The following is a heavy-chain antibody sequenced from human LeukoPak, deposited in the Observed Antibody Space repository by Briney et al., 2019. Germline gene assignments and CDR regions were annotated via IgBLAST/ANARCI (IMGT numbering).Heavy chain of an antibody. CDR2: IKQDGSEK. CDR3: AREMGGYPCDY. D-gene: IGHD5-12*01. J-gene: IGHJ4*02. V-gene: IGHV3-7*01. Sequence: HPGGSLRLSCVASGFTFRSYWMGWVRQAPGMGLEWVGHIKQDGSEKYYVDSVKGRFTISRDNAKNSLYLQMNSLTAEDTAIYYCAREMGGYPCDYWGQGTLVTVSS. CDR1: GFTFRSYW.